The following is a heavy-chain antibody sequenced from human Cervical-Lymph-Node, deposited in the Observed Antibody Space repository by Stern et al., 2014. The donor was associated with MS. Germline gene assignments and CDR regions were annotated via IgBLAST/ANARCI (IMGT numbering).Heavy chain of an antibody. V-gene: IGHV3-33*01. J-gene: IGHJ5*02. D-gene: IGHD5-12*01. CDR1: GFTFSSYG. CDR3: ARAGGSRSGNWFDP. CDR2: IWYDGSNK. Sequence: VQLVQSGGGVVQPGRSLRLSCAASGFTFSSYGMHWVRQAPGKGLEWVAVIWYDGSNKYYADSVKGRFTISRDNSKNPLYLQMNSLRAEDTAVYYCARAGGSRSGNWFDPWGQGTLVTVSS.